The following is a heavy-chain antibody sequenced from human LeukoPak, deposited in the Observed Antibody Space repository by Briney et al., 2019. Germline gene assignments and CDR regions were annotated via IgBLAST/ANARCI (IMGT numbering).Heavy chain of an antibody. V-gene: IGHV3-21*01. J-gene: IGHJ6*02. CDR3: ARAGVMVVVPAATWYYGMDV. CDR2: ISSSSSYI. Sequence: PGGSLRLSCAASGFTFSSYSMNWVRQAPGKGLEWVSSISSSSSYIYYADSVKGRFTISRDNAKNSLYLQMNSLRAEDTAVYYCARAGVMVVVPAATWYYGMDVWGQGTTVTVSS. CDR1: GFTFSSYS. D-gene: IGHD2-2*01.